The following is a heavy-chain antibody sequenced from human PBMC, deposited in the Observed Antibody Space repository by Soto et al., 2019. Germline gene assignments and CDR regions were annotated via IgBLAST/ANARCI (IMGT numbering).Heavy chain of an antibody. CDR3: ARGRSGYYTKGWFDP. CDR1: GYTFTGYY. Sequence: KVSCKASGYTFTGYYMHWVRQAPGQGLEWMGWINPNSGGTNYAQKFQGRVTMTRDTSISTAYMELSRLRSDDTAVYYCARGRSGYYTKGWFDPWGQGTLVTVSS. CDR2: INPNSGGT. J-gene: IGHJ5*02. D-gene: IGHD3-3*01. V-gene: IGHV1-2*02.